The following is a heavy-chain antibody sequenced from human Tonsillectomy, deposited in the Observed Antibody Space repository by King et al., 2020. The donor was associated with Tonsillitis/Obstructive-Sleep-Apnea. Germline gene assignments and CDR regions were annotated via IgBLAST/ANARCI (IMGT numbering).Heavy chain of an antibody. D-gene: IGHD3-22*01. CDR3: AHSIGVGGYLNWYFDL. CDR2: IYWDDDK. CDR1: GFSLSTSGVG. Sequence: TLKESGPTLVKPTQTLTLTCTFSGFSLSTSGVGVGWIRQPPGKALEWLALIYWDDDKRYSPSLKSRLTITKDTSKNLVVLTMTNMDPVDTATYYCAHSIGVGGYLNWYFDLWGRGTLVTVSS. V-gene: IGHV2-5*02. J-gene: IGHJ2*01.